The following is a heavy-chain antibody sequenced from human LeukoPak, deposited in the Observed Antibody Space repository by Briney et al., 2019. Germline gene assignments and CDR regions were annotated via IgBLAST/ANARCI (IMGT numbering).Heavy chain of an antibody. J-gene: IGHJ4*02. CDR1: GFTFSDEY. V-gene: IGHV3-11*03. CDR3: ARSRGAGPGAYFDY. D-gene: IGHD6-19*01. CDR2: ISNSGSYT. Sequence: PGGSLRLSCPASGFTFSDEYMSWIRQAPGKGLEWVSYISNSGSYTNYADSVKGRFTISRDNAKNSLYLQMNSLRAEDTAVYYCARSRGAGPGAYFDYWGQGTLITVSS.